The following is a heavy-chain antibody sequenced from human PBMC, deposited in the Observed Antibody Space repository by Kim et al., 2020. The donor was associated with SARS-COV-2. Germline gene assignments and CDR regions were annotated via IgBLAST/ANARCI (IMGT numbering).Heavy chain of an antibody. D-gene: IGHD6-13*01. J-gene: IGHJ6*02. Sequence: GGSLRLSCAASGFTFSSYGMHWVRQAPGKGLEWVAVISYDGSNKYYADSVKGRFTISRDNSKNTLYLQMNSLRAEDTAVYYCAKDIELDSSSWSQNRDYYYYGMDVWGQGTTVTVSS. CDR1: GFTFSSYG. CDR3: AKDIELDSSSWSQNRDYYYYGMDV. V-gene: IGHV3-30*18. CDR2: ISYDGSNK.